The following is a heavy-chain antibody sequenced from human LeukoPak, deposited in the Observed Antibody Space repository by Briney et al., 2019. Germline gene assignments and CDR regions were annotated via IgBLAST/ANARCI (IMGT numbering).Heavy chain of an antibody. J-gene: IGHJ5*02. V-gene: IGHV4-61*01. CDR1: GASVSSASY. D-gene: IGHD1-26*01. CDR3: ARSRAFNSGAFDP. CDR2: IYNGVNT. Sequence: SETLSLTCTVSGASVSSASYWTWIRQPPGKGVEWIAHIYNGVNTNYIPSLKSRVTISVDTSKNQFSLRLNSVTAADTAVYYCARSRAFNSGAFDPWGQGSLVTVSS.